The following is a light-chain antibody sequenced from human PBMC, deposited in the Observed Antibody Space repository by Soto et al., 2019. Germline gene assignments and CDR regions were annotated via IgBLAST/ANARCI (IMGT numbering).Light chain of an antibody. CDR1: QTISSW. V-gene: IGKV1-5*03. J-gene: IGKJ4*01. CDR2: KAS. Sequence: DIQMTQSPSTLSASVGDRVTITCRARQTISSWLAWYQQRPGKAPNLLIYKASTLQSGVPSRFSGSGSGTEFSLTISSLQPDDFATYYCQQYNTYPLTFGGGTTVEIK. CDR3: QQYNTYPLT.